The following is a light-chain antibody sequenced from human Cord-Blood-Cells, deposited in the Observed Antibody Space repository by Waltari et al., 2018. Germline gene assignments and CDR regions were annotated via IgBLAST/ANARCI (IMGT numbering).Light chain of an antibody. CDR3: AAWDDSLSGWV. V-gene: IGLV1-47*01. Sequence: QSVLTQPPSASGTPGTRFTPPFSGGTPTTGSNNLYWYQQLPGTAPKLLIYRNNQRPSGVPDRFSGSKSGTSASLAISGLRSEDEADYYCAAWDDSLSGWVFGGGTKLTVL. CDR2: RNN. J-gene: IGLJ3*02. CDR1: TPTTGSNN.